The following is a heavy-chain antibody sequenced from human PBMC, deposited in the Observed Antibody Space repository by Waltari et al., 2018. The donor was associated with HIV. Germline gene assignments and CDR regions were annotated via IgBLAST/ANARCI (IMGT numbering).Heavy chain of an antibody. CDR1: GGSLTSSSYF. Sequence: QLQLQESGPGLVTPSETLSLTCTVAGGSLTSSSYFWAWIRPPPGKGLEWIGNIYSGGNTYYNPSLQSRVTMSVDRSNSQFSLRLSSVTAADTGVYYCARRVVPGSTLDPWGPGALVTVSS. V-gene: IGHV4-39*01. J-gene: IGHJ5*02. D-gene: IGHD2-15*01. CDR2: IYSGGNT. CDR3: ARRVVPGSTLDP.